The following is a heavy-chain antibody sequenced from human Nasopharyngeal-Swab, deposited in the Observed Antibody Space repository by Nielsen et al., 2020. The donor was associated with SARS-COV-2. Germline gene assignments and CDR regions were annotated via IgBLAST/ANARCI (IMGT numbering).Heavy chain of an antibody. CDR2: INPSGGST. CDR3: ARVHRYYDFWSGYYTGSRGMDV. V-gene: IGHV1-46*01. J-gene: IGHJ6*02. Sequence: WVRQAPGQGLEWMGIINPSGGSTSYAQKFQGRVTMTRDTSTSTVYMELSSLRAEDTAVYYCARVHRYYDFWSGYYTGSRGMDVWGQGTTVTVSS. D-gene: IGHD3-3*01.